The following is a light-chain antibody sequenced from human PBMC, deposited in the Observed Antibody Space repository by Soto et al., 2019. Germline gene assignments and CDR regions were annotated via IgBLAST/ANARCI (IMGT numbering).Light chain of an antibody. CDR2: DVS. Sequence: QSALTQPASVSGSPGQSITISCTGTSSDVGGYNYVSWYQQHPGKAPKLMIYDVSNRPSGVSKRFSGYKSGNTAFLTISGLQAEDESAYYCSSYTSSSTRVFGPGNKLTAL. CDR1: SSDVGGYNY. V-gene: IGLV2-14*01. CDR3: SSYTSSSTRV. J-gene: IGLJ1*01.